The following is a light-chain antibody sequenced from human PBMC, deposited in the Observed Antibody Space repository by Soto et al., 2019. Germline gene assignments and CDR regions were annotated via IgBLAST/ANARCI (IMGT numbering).Light chain of an antibody. CDR1: QGVSAY. CDR2: AAT. CDR3: QQCYKTPHT. Sequence: DIQMTQSPSSLSASVGDRVTITCRASQGVSAYLLWYQQRQGTAPKLLNYAATNLLSGVAARFSGSESGKNFTLISSSLQPEDFATYYCQQCYKTPHTFGQGKKLETK. V-gene: IGKV1-39*01. J-gene: IGKJ2*01.